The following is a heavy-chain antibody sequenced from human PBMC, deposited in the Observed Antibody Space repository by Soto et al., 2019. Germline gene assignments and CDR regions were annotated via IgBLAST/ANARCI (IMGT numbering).Heavy chain of an antibody. Sequence: QVQLVESGGGMVQPGRSLRLSCAASGFTFSSYAMHWVRQAPGKGLEWVAVISYDGSNKYYADSVKGRFTISRDNSKNTLDLQLNSLRAEDTAVYYCERDWEDIVVPGGAFDIWGQGTMVTVAS. CDR3: ERDWEDIVVPGGAFDI. CDR2: ISYDGSNK. V-gene: IGHV3-30-3*01. D-gene: IGHD2-2*01. CDR1: GFTFSSYA. J-gene: IGHJ3*02.